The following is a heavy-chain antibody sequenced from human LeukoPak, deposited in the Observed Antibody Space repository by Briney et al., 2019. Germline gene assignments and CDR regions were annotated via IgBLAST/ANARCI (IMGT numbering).Heavy chain of an antibody. CDR3: AKDFVGTLADAFDI. D-gene: IGHD1-14*01. CDR1: GFTFSSYG. V-gene: IGHV3-33*06. CDR2: IWYDGSNK. J-gene: IGHJ3*02. Sequence: GGSLRLSCAASGFTFSSYGMHWVRQAPGKGLEWVAVIWYDGSNKYYADSVKGRFTISRDNSKNTLYLQMNSLRAEDTAVYYCAKDFVGTLADAFDIWGQGTMVTVSS.